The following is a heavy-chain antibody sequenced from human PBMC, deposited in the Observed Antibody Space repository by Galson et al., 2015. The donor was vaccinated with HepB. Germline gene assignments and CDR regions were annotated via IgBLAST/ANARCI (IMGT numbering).Heavy chain of an antibody. CDR2: INTKTGNP. J-gene: IGHJ6*02. CDR3: ARGHDWVTTYYYYGMDV. V-gene: IGHV7-4-1*02. CDR1: GYTFTSYA. D-gene: IGHD4-17*01. Sequence: SVKVSCKASGYTFTSYAMNWVRQAPGQGLEWMGWINTKTGNPTYAQGFTGRFVFSLDTSVSTAYLHISSLKAEDTAVYFCARGHDWVTTYYYYGMDVWGQGTTVTVSS.